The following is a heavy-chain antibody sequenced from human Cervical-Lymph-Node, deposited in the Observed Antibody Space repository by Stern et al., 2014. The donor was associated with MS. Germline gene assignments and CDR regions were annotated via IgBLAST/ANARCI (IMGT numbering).Heavy chain of an antibody. Sequence: QVQLVQSGAEVKKPGASVKVSCKASGYIFTAYYIHWVRQAPGKGLAWMGLLCPSSRDTDFAQRLTGRVSLTRDPSITTAYLELTKLTSDDTAIYYGARSITLPPLEYWGQGTLVTVSS. V-gene: IGHV1-2*06. CDR1: GYIFTAYY. D-gene: IGHD3-16*01. J-gene: IGHJ4*02. CDR3: ARSITLPPLEY. CDR2: LCPSSRDT.